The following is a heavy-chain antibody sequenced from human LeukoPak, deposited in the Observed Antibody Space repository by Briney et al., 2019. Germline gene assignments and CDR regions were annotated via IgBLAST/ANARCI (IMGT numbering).Heavy chain of an antibody. J-gene: IGHJ6*03. Sequence: GGSLRLSCAASGFTFSSYSMNWVRQAPGKGLEWVSSISSSSSYIYYADSVKGRFTISRDNAKNSLYLQMNSLRAEDTAVYYCARGNKDYYYYMDVWGKGTAVTVSS. D-gene: IGHD2/OR15-2a*01. CDR3: ARGNKDYYYYMDV. V-gene: IGHV3-21*01. CDR2: ISSSSSYI. CDR1: GFTFSSYS.